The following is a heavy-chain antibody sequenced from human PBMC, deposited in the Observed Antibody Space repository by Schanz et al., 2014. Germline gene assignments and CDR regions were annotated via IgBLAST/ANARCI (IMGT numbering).Heavy chain of an antibody. V-gene: IGHV3-7*01. CDR2: IEGDGSRK. D-gene: IGHD4-17*01. J-gene: IGHJ4*02. CDR1: GFTFSSYW. CDR3: TRDTDYHFDY. Sequence: VQLVESGGGLVKPGGSLRLSCVASGFTFSSYWMTWVRQAPGKGPEWVANIEGDGSRKQYVDSVEGRFTISRDNARNTLYLQMNSLRAEDTAVYYCTRDTDYHFDYWGQGTLVTVSS.